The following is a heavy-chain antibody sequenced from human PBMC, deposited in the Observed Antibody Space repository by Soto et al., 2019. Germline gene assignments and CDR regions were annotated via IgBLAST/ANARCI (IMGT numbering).Heavy chain of an antibody. CDR2: IYSGGNT. Sequence: EVQLVESGGGLIQPGGSLRLSCAASGFSVSSNYMSWVRQAPGKGLEWVSVIYSGGNTHYADSVKGRFTISRDNSKNTLYLRMNSLRAEDTAVYYCARDSTWIPYYHYGMDVWGQGTTVTVSS. J-gene: IGHJ6*02. V-gene: IGHV3-53*01. D-gene: IGHD5-18*01. CDR1: GFSVSSNY. CDR3: ARDSTWIPYYHYGMDV.